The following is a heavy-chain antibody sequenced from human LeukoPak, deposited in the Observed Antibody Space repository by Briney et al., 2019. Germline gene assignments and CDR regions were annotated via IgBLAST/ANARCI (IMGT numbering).Heavy chain of an antibody. CDR3: APRGDIEHSYVYGKWFDP. Sequence: SETLSLTCAVYGGSFSAYYWTWIRQPPGTRLEWMREINHSGSSNYNSSLRSRVTISVDTSYKQFSLRLSSVTAADTAVYYCAPRGDIEHSYVYGKWFDPWGQGTRVTVSS. CDR2: INHSGSS. J-gene: IGHJ5*02. V-gene: IGHV4-34*01. CDR1: GGSFSAYY. D-gene: IGHD5-18*01.